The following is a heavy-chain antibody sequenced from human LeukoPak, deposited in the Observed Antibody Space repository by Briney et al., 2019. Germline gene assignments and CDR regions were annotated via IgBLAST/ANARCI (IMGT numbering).Heavy chain of an antibody. J-gene: IGHJ5*02. CDR3: ARPNTWITEGFDH. CDR2: IYGDGTT. V-gene: IGHV4-38-2*01. Sequence: PSETLSLICSVSGYSIGTGYYWGWIRQPPGKGLQWIGSIYGDGTTFYNPSLKSRLTISIDTSKNQFSLKVTSMTAADTAVYYCARPNTWITEGFDHWGQGALVTVSS. CDR1: GYSIGTGYY. D-gene: IGHD3-16*01.